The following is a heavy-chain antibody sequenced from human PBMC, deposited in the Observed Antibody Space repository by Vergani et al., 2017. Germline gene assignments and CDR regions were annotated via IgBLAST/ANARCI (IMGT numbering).Heavy chain of an antibody. J-gene: IGHJ6*02. Sequence: EVQLLESGGDLVQPGGSLRLSCAASGFTFNHYAMNWVRQAPGKGLEWVSGISGSAGSTYSAGSVKGRFTISRDSSKNTLYLQMNSLSAGDTAVYYCARANPRNSGYDYLYYYHAMDVWGQGTTVTVSS. V-gene: IGHV3-23*01. CDR1: GFTFNHYA. CDR3: ARANPRNSGYDYLYYYHAMDV. CDR2: ISGSAGST. D-gene: IGHD5-12*01.